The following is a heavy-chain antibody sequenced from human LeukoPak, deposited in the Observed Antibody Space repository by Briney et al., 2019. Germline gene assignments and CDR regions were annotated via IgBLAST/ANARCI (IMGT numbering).Heavy chain of an antibody. CDR1: GFTFSSYS. CDR3: ARDVSPLRYFDWSFDY. J-gene: IGHJ4*02. CDR2: ISSSGSTI. V-gene: IGHV3-48*04. Sequence: GGSLRLSCAASGFTFSSYSMNWVRQAPGKGLEWVSYISSSGSTIYYADSVKGRFTISRDNAKNSLYLQMNSLRAEDTAVYYCARDVSPLRYFDWSFDYWGQGTLVTVSS. D-gene: IGHD3-9*01.